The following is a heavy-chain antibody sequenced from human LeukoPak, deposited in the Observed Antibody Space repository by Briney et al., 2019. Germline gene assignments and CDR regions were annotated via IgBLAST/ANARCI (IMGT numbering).Heavy chain of an antibody. CDR1: GFTFSSYG. V-gene: IGHV3-33*01. D-gene: IGHD2-15*01. CDR2: IWYDGSNK. CDR3: ARGRYCNGGNCYLDY. J-gene: IGHJ4*02. Sequence: GRSLRLSCAASGFTFSSYGMHWVRQAPGKGLEWVAVIWYDGSNKYYADSVKGRFTISRDNSKNTLYLQMNSLRAEDTAVYYCARGRYCNGGNCYLDYWGQGSLVTVSS.